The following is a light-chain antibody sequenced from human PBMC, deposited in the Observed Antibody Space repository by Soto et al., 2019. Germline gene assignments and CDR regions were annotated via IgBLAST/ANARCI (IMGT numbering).Light chain of an antibody. CDR3: QQYLSYPIT. V-gene: IGKV1-5*03. CDR2: KAS. Sequence: DIQMTQSPSTLSASVGDIVTITCRASQSISSWLAWYQQKPGKAPKSLIYKASSLESGDPSRFSGSGSGTEFTLTISSLQPDDFATYYCQQYLSYPITFGQGTRLEIK. J-gene: IGKJ5*01. CDR1: QSISSW.